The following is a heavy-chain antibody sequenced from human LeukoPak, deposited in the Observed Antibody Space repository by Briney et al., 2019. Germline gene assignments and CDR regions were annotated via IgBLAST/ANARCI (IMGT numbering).Heavy chain of an antibody. J-gene: IGHJ4*02. CDR3: ARGLGATDYDY. CDR2: IIPILGIA. V-gene: IGHV1-69*04. D-gene: IGHD1-26*01. CDR1: GGTFSSYA. Sequence: ASVKVSCKASGGTFSSYAISWVRQAPGQGLEWMGRIIPILGIANYAQKFQGRVTITADKSTSTAYMELSSLRSEDTAVYYCARGLGATDYDYWGQGTLVTVSS.